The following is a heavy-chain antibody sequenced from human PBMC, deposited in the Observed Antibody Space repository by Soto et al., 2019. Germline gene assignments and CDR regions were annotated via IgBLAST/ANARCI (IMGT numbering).Heavy chain of an antibody. V-gene: IGHV3-48*03. CDR2: ISSSGSTI. J-gene: IGHJ4*02. CDR3: ARETDFWFDY. CDR1: GFTFSSYE. Sequence: EVQLVESGGGLVQPGGSLRLSCAASGFTFSSYEMNWVRQAPGKGLEWVSYISSSGSTIYYADSVKGRFTISRDNAKNSLYLQMNSLRAEDTAVYYCARETDFWFDYWGQGTLVTVSS. D-gene: IGHD3-3*01.